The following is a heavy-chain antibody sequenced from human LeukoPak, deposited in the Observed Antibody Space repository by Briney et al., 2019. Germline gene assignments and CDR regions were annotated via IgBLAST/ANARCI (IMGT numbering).Heavy chain of an antibody. CDR3: ARGLDYYGSGSYYTLAGY. D-gene: IGHD3-10*01. V-gene: IGHV1-2*02. CDR1: GYTFTGYY. CDR2: INPNSGGT. Sequence: ASVKVSCKASGYTFTGYYMHWVRQAPGQGLEWMGWINPNSGGTNYAQKFQGRVTMTRDTSISTAYMELSRLRSDDPAVYYCARGLDYYGSGSYYTLAGYWGQGTLVTVSS. J-gene: IGHJ4*02.